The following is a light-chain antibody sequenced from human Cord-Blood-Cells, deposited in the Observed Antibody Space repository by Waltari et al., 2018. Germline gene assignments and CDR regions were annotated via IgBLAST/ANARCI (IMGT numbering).Light chain of an antibody. J-gene: IGKJ2*01. Sequence: DIQMTQSPSTLSASVGDRVTITCRASQSISSWLAWYQQKPGKAPKLLIYKASSLESGVPSRFSGSGSGTEFILTISSLQPDDFATYYCQQYNRYSFGQWTKLEIK. CDR1: QSISSW. CDR3: QQYNRYS. V-gene: IGKV1-5*03. CDR2: KAS.